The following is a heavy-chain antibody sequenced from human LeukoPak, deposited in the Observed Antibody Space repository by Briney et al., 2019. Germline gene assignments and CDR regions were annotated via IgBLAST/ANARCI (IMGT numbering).Heavy chain of an antibody. J-gene: IGHJ4*02. CDR3: ARGHLTPPDY. D-gene: IGHD2-15*01. Sequence: GGSLRLSCSASGFTFSSYWMHWVRQAPGKGLVWVSRTNSDGSSTSYADSVKGRFTISRDNAKNTLYLQMNSLRAEDTAVYYCARGHLTPPDYWGQGTLVTVSS. V-gene: IGHV3-74*01. CDR1: GFTFSSYW. CDR2: TNSDGSST.